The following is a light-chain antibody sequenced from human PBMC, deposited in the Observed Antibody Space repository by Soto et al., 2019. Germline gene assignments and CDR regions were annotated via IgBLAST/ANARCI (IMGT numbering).Light chain of an antibody. V-gene: IGKV3-20*01. CDR1: QSVSSNY. CDR2: GVS. CDR3: QQYAPSPAIT. Sequence: ETVLTQSPGTLSLSPGERATLSCRASQSVSSNYLVWYQQKPGQAPRLLISGVSTRATGIPDRFSGSGSGTDFTLTISRLEPEDVAVYSCQQYAPSPAITFGQGTRVEIK. J-gene: IGKJ5*01.